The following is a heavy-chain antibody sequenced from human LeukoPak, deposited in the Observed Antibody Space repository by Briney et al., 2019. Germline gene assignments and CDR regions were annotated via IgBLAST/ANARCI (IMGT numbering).Heavy chain of an antibody. Sequence: GGSLRLSCAASGFTFSSYEMNWVRQAPGKGLEWVSYISSSGSTIYYADSVKGRFTISRDNSKNTLYLQMNSLRAEDTAVYYCARGPSGYHNTGGQGTLVAVSS. CDR2: ISSSGSTI. CDR3: ARGPSGYHNT. J-gene: IGHJ4*02. D-gene: IGHD5-12*01. CDR1: GFTFSSYE. V-gene: IGHV3-48*03.